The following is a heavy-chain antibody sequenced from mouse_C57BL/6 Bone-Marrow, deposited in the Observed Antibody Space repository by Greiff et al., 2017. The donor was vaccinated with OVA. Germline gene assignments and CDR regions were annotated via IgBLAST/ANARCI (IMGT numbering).Heavy chain of an antibody. CDR3: ARWSTTVVDY. D-gene: IGHD2-13*01. Sequence: QVQLQQSGAELVRPGTSVKVSCKASGYAFTNYLIEWVKQRPGQGLEWIGVINPGSGGTNYNEKFKGKATLTADKSSSTAYMQLSSLPSEDSAVYFCARWSTTVVDYWGQGTTLTVSS. J-gene: IGHJ2*01. CDR2: INPGSGGT. CDR1: GYAFTNYL. V-gene: IGHV1-54*01.